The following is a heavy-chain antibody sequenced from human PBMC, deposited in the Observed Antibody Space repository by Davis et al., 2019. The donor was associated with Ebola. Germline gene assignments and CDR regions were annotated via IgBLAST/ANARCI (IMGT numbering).Heavy chain of an antibody. D-gene: IGHD3-10*01. V-gene: IGHV3-73*01. Sequence: GGSLRLSCAASGFTFSGSAMHWVSQASGKGLEWVGRIRSKANSYATAYAASVKGRFTISRDDSKNTAYLQMNSLKTEDTAVYYCTAGGYGSGSRGDYWGQGTLVTVSS. CDR3: TAGGYGSGSRGDY. J-gene: IGHJ4*02. CDR2: IRSKANSYAT. CDR1: GFTFSGSA.